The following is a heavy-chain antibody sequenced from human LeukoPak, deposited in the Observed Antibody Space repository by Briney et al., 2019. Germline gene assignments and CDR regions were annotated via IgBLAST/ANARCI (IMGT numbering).Heavy chain of an antibody. D-gene: IGHD3-22*01. J-gene: IGHJ4*02. CDR2: ISAYNGNT. CDR3: ACGNQYYDSSGPLFDY. CDR1: GYTFTRYG. Sequence: ASVKVSCKASGYTFTRYGISWVRPAPGQGLEWMGWISAYNGNTNYAQKPQGRDTMTTDTSTSTAYMELRILGSDDTAVYCCACGNQYYDSSGPLFDYWGQGTLVAVCS. V-gene: IGHV1-18*01.